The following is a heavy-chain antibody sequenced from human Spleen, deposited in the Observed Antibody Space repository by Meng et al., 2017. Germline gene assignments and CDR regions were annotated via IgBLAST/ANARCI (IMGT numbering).Heavy chain of an antibody. J-gene: IGHJ3*02. D-gene: IGHD3-10*01. CDR1: AFTFSSYA. Sequence: GGSLRLSCAASAFTFSSYAMSWVRQPSGKGLEWVGHIKSKTDGGTTDYAAPVKGRFTISRDDSKNTLYLEMNSLKTEDTAVYYCTTAPRGPLDIWGQGTMVTVSS. CDR3: TTAPRGPLDI. V-gene: IGHV3-15*01. CDR2: IKSKTDGGTT.